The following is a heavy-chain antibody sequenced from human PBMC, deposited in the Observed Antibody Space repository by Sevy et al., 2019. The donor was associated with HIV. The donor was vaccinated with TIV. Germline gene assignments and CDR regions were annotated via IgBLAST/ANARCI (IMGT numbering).Heavy chain of an antibody. CDR2: IYPGDSDT. CDR3: AINYYDSSGSPSY. Sequence: GESLKISCKGFGYSFTNYWVAWVRQMPGKGLEWMGIIYPGDSDTRYSPSFQGQVTFSADKSIGTAYLQWSSLKASDTAMYYCAINYYDSSGSPSYWGQGTLVTVSS. J-gene: IGHJ4*02. D-gene: IGHD3-22*01. V-gene: IGHV5-51*01. CDR1: GYSFTNYW.